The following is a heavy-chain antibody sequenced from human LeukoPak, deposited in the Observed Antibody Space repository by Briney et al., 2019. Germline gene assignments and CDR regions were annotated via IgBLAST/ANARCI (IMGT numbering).Heavy chain of an antibody. CDR2: ISFDGSNK. J-gene: IGHJ4*02. Sequence: GGSLRLSCAASGFTFSSYAMHWVRQAPGKGLKWVAIISFDGSNKYYADSMKGRFTISRDNSKNTLYLEMSSLRTEDSAVYYCVKDLGWLQFDYWSQGALVTVSS. CDR1: GFTFSSYA. CDR3: VKDLGWLQFDY. V-gene: IGHV3-30*04. D-gene: IGHD5-24*01.